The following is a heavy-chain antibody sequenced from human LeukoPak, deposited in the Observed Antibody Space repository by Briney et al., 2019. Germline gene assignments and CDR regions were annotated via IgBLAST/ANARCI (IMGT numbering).Heavy chain of an antibody. CDR3: ARDLPSEY. CDR1: GYIFTGYY. V-gene: IGHV1-2*06. Sequence: ASVKVSCKASGYIFTGYYMHWVRQAPGQGLEWVGRINPNSGGTNYAQKFQGRVTMTRDTSISTAYMELSSLMSDDTAVYFCARDLPSEYWGQGTLVTVSS. J-gene: IGHJ4*02. CDR2: INPNSGGT.